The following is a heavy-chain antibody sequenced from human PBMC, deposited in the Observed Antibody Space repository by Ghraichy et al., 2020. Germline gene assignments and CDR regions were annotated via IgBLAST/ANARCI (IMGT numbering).Heavy chain of an antibody. Sequence: ASVKVSCKASGYTFTGYYMHWVRQAPGQGLEWMGWINPNSGGTNYAQKFQGRVTMTRDTSISTAYMELSRLRSDDTAVYYCARRGASGSLYYFDYWGQGTLVTVSS. V-gene: IGHV1-2*02. D-gene: IGHD1-26*01. CDR1: GYTFTGYY. J-gene: IGHJ4*02. CDR3: ARRGASGSLYYFDY. CDR2: INPNSGGT.